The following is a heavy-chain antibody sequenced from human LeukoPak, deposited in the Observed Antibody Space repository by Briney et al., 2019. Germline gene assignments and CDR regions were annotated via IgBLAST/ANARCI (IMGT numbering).Heavy chain of an antibody. CDR1: GFTFSSYE. Sequence: PGGSLRLFCAASGFTFSSYEMSCGLRAPGERLEWVSYISSSGSTIYYADSVKGRFTISRDNAKNSLYLQMNRLRAEDTAVYYCAELGITMIGGVWGKGTTVSIS. J-gene: IGHJ6*03. D-gene: IGHD3-10*02. CDR2: ISSSGSTI. V-gene: IGHV3-48*03. CDR3: AELGITMIGGV.